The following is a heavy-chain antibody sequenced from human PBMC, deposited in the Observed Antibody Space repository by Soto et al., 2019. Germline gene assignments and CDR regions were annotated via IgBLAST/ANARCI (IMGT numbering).Heavy chain of an antibody. CDR3: ARGRYGDY. CDR2: ISAHNGNT. J-gene: IGHJ4*02. Sequence: QVHLVQSGAEVKKPGASVKVSCKGSGYGFTTYGITWVRQAPGQGLEWMAWISAHNGNTNYAQKLRGRVTVTRGTSTSTAYWELRSLRSGDTSVYNCARGRYGDYWGQGALVTVSS. CDR1: GYGFTTYG. V-gene: IGHV1-18*01. D-gene: IGHD1-1*01.